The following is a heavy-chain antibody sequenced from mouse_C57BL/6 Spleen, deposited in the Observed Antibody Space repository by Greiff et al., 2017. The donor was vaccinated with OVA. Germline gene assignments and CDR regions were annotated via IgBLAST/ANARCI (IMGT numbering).Heavy chain of an antibody. CDR2: IYPGDGDT. Sequence: QVQLQQSGPELVKPGASVKISCKASGYAFSSSWMNWVKQRPGKGLEWIGRIYPGDGDTNYNGKFKGKATLTADKSSSTAYMQLSSLTSEDSAVYFCARERYYYYDKAHYYAMDYWGQGTSVTVLS. CDR3: ARERYYYYDKAHYYAMDY. V-gene: IGHV1-82*01. J-gene: IGHJ4*01. D-gene: IGHD2-4*01. CDR1: GYAFSSSW.